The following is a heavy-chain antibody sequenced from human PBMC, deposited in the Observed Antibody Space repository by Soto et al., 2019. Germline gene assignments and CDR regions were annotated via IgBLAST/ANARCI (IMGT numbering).Heavy chain of an antibody. CDR2: ISGSGGST. V-gene: IGHV3-23*01. D-gene: IGHD3-10*01. J-gene: IGHJ4*02. CDR1: GFTFSSYA. Sequence: GGSLRLSCAASGFTFSSYAMSWVRQAPGKGLEWVSAISGSGGSTYYADSVKGRFTISRDNSKNTLYLQMNSLRAEDTAVYYCAKDRDPVWFGELCLFDYWGQGTLVTVSS. CDR3: AKDRDPVWFGELCLFDY.